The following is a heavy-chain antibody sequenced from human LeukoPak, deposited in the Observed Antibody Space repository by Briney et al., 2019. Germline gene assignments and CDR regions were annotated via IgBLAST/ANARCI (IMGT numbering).Heavy chain of an antibody. CDR1: GYSISSGYY. CDR3: ARLRWFPTNYYFDY. V-gene: IGHV4-38-2*01. CDR2: IYHSGST. D-gene: IGHD4-23*01. J-gene: IGHJ4*02. Sequence: SETLSLTCAVSGYSISSGYYWGWIRQPPGKGLEWIGSIYHSGSTYYNPSLKSRVTISVDTSKNQFSLKLSSVTAADTAVYYCARLRWFPTNYYFDYWGQGTLVTVSS.